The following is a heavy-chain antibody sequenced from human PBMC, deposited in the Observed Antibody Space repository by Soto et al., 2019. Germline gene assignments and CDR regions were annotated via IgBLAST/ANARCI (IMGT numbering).Heavy chain of an antibody. J-gene: IGHJ5*02. Sequence: GESLKISCAASGFTFRRYVMNWVRQAPGKGPEWVSSISTSGGSTYFADSVKGRFSISRDNAKDTLYLQMNSLRAEDTAVYYCAKDSRPLTMEFGSDWFDPWGQGTLVTVSS. CDR3: AKDSRPLTMEFGSDWFDP. CDR1: GFTFRRYV. D-gene: IGHD3-10*01. CDR2: ISTSGGST. V-gene: IGHV3-23*01.